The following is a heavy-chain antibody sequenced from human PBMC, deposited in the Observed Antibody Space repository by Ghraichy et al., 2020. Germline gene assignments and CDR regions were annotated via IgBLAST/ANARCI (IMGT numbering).Heavy chain of an antibody. V-gene: IGHV1-18*04. Sequence: ASVKVSCKASGYTFINYGISWVRQAPGQGLEWMGWISAYNGNTNYAQKLQGRVTMTTDTSTSTAYMELRSLRSDDTAVYYCARELRIVATIQGNNWFDPWGQGTLVTVSS. CDR3: ARELRIVATIQGNNWFDP. J-gene: IGHJ5*02. CDR2: ISAYNGNT. CDR1: GYTFINYG. D-gene: IGHD5-12*01.